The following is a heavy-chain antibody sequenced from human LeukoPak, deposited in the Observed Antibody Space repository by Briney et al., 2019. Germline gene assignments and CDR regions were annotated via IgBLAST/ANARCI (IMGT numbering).Heavy chain of an antibody. CDR2: IYYSGST. J-gene: IGHJ4*02. CDR1: GGSISSYY. CDR3: ARLDPYYDSSAFED. V-gene: IGHV4-59*01. D-gene: IGHD3-22*01. Sequence: SETLSLTCTVSGGSISSYYWSWIRQPPGKGLEWIGYIYYSGSTNYNPSLKSRVTISVDTSKNQFSLKLSSVTAADTAVYYCARLDPYYDSSAFEDWGQGTLVTVSS.